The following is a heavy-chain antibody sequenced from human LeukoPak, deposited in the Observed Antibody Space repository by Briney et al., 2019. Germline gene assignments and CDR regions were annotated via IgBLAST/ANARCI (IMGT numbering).Heavy chain of an antibody. CDR2: ISRSGDNT. CDR3: ARGPNSNWSGLDF. V-gene: IGHV3-23*01. Sequence: PGGSLRLSCAASGFTFSSSAMSWVRQAPGKGLEWVSGISRSGDNTQYADSVKGRFTISRDNAKNTLYLQVNNLRAEDTAVYYCARGPNSNWSGLDFWGQGTLLTVSS. CDR1: GFTFSSSA. D-gene: IGHD6-6*01. J-gene: IGHJ4*02.